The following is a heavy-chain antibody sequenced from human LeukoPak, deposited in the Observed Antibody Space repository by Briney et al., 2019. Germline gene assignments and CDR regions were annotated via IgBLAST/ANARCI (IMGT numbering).Heavy chain of an antibody. CDR3: ARDSGLSWFDP. Sequence: ASVKVSCKASGYTFTGYYMHWVRQAPGQGLEWMGRINPNSGGTNYAQKFQGRVTITRDTSASTAYMELSSLRSEDTAVYYCARDSGLSWFDPWGQGTLATVSS. V-gene: IGHV1-2*06. J-gene: IGHJ5*02. CDR2: INPNSGGT. CDR1: GYTFTGYY.